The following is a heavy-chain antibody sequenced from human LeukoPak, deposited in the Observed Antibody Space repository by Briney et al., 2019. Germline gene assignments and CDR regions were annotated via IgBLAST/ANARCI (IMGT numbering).Heavy chain of an antibody. CDR2: IYYSGNT. J-gene: IGHJ4*02. D-gene: IGHD3-22*01. Sequence: SETLSLTCTVSGGSIRTFYWSWIRQPPGEGLEWIGYIYYSGNTKYNPSLKSRVSMSVDTSNNHFSLRLSSVTAADTAVYFCAGERSGYYYDRFDYWGQGNLVTVSS. V-gene: IGHV4-59*08. CDR3: AGERSGYYYDRFDY. CDR1: GGSIRTFY.